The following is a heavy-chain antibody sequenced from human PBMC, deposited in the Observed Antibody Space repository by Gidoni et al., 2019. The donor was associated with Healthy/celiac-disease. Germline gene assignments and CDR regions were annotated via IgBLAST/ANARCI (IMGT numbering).Heavy chain of an antibody. D-gene: IGHD6-13*01. J-gene: IGHJ4*02. CDR1: GFTFDDYA. CDR2: ISWNSGSI. CDR3: AKDRGYSSSWPDY. Sequence: DVQLVESGGGLVQPGRSLRLSCAASGFTFDDYAMHCVRQAPGQGLEWVSGISWNSGSIGYADSVKGRFTISRDNAKNSLYLQMNSLRAEDTALYYCAKDRGYSSSWPDYWGQGTLVTVSS. V-gene: IGHV3-9*01.